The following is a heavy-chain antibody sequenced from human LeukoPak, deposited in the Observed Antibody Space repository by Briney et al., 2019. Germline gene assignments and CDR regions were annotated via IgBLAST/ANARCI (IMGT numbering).Heavy chain of an antibody. CDR1: GYTFTGYY. D-gene: IGHD4-17*01. V-gene: IGHV1-2*02. CDR2: INPNSGGT. CDR3: ARVSGVTTFDY. Sequence: VSVKVSCKASGYTFTGYYMHWVRQAPGQGLEWMGWINPNSGGTNYAQKLQGRVTMTTDTSTSTAYMELRSLRSDDTAVYYCARVSGVTTFDYWGQGTLVTVSS. J-gene: IGHJ4*02.